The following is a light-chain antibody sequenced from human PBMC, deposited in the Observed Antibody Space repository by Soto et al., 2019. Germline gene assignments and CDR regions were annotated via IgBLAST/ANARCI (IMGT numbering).Light chain of an antibody. J-gene: IGLJ1*01. CDR3: KSYAGSNTYG. Sequence: QSVLTQPPSASGSPGQSVTISCTGTKNDIGVYDFVSWYQHHPGKAPRLIIYEVVQRPSGVPDRFSGSKSGNTASLTVSGLEAADEVDYFCKSYAGSNTYGFGRGTNGSVL. CDR1: KNDIGVYDF. V-gene: IGLV2-8*01. CDR2: EVV.